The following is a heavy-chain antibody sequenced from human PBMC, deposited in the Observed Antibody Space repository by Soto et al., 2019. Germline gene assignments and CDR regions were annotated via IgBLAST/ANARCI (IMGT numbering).Heavy chain of an antibody. CDR2: IIPIFGTA. D-gene: IGHD6-13*01. CDR3: ARSSYSSSWTLGSYYGMDV. J-gene: IGHJ6*02. V-gene: IGHV1-69*01. Sequence: QVQLVQSGAEVKKPGSSVEVSCKASGGTFSSYAISWVRQAPGQGLEWMGGIIPIFGTANYAQKFQGRVTITADESTSTAYMELSSLRSEDTAVYYCARSSYSSSWTLGSYYGMDVWGQGTTVTVSS. CDR1: GGTFSSYA.